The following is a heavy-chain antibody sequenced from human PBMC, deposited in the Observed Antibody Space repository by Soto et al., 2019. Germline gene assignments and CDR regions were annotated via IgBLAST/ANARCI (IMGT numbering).Heavy chain of an antibody. D-gene: IGHD3-22*01. Sequence: QVQLQESGPGLVKPSETLSLTCAVSGDSISSYYCMWIRQPPGKGLESIGYLYYGRSANYNPSLKSRVTFSVDTSTNHCPLPLSSMTAADPAVYYCALRSMAVVPEYWGQGTLVTVSS. V-gene: IGHV4-59*01. CDR2: LYYGRSA. CDR1: GDSISSYY. CDR3: ALRSMAVVPEY. J-gene: IGHJ4*02.